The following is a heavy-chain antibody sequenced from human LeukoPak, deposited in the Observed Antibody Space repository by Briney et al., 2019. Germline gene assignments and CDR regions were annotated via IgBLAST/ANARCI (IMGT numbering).Heavy chain of an antibody. Sequence: GGSLRLPCATSGFTFSDYPMNWVRQAPGKGLEWVSNIRGSGPGSGSGTYYADSAKGRFIISRDNAKNSVYLQMNSLRVEDSAFYYCARDVNWGFDSWGQGALVTVSS. V-gene: IGHV3-48*04. CDR2: IRGSGPGSGSGT. J-gene: IGHJ4*02. CDR1: GFTFSDYP. CDR3: ARDVNWGFDS. D-gene: IGHD7-27*01.